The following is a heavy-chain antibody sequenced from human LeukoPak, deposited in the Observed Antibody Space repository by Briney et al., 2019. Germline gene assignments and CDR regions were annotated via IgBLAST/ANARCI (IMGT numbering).Heavy chain of an antibody. Sequence: GESLKISCQASGYSFTNYWIGWVRQMPGKGLEWMGIIYPGDSDTRYRPSFQGQVTISADKSISTAYLQWSSLKASDTAMYYCARSYCSSTSCPSYFGYWGQGTLVTVSS. D-gene: IGHD2-2*01. J-gene: IGHJ4*02. CDR1: GYSFTNYW. V-gene: IGHV5-51*01. CDR3: ARSYCSSTSCPSYFGY. CDR2: IYPGDSDT.